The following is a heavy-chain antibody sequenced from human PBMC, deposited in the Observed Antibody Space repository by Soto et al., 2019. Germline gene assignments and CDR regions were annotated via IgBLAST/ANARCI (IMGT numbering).Heavy chain of an antibody. CDR1: GFTFSTYA. V-gene: IGHV3-23*01. CDR2: ISGSGGST. D-gene: IGHD2-21*02. J-gene: IGHJ4*02. Sequence: PGGSLRLSCAASGFTFSTYAMTWVRQVPGKGLEWISSISGSGGSTYYADSVKGRFTISRDNSKNTLYLQMNSLRAEDTAVYYCAKDRENFVVVTTNSDWGQGTLVTVSS. CDR3: AKDRENFVVVTTNSD.